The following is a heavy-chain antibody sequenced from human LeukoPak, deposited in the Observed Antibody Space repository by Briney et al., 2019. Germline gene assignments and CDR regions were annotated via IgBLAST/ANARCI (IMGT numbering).Heavy chain of an antibody. J-gene: IGHJ4*02. CDR3: AREGVVVTASFDY. D-gene: IGHD2-21*02. CDR1: GFTFSSYA. V-gene: IGHV3-30-3*01. CDR2: ISYDGSNK. Sequence: GRSLRLSCAASGFTFSSYAMHWVRQAPGKGLEWVAVISYDGSNKYYADSVKGRFTISRDNSKNTLYLQMNSLRAEGTAVYYCAREGVVVTASFDYWGQGTLVTVSS.